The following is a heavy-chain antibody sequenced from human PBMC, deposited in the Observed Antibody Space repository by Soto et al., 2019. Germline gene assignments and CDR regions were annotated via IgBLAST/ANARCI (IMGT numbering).Heavy chain of an antibody. V-gene: IGHV3-49*04. Sequence: PGGSLRLSCTASGFTFGDYAMSWVRQAPGKGLEWVGFIRSKAYGGTTEYAASVKGRFTISRDDSKSIAYLQVNSLKTEDTAVYYCVVYSYGEYYFDYWGQGTLVTVSS. CDR3: VVYSYGEYYFDY. CDR1: GFTFGDYA. CDR2: IRSKAYGGTT. D-gene: IGHD5-18*01. J-gene: IGHJ4*02.